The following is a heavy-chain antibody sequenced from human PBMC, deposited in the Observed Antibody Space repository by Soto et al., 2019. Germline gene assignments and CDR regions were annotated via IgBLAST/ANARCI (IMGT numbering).Heavy chain of an antibody. CDR2: IYYSGST. Sequence: SETLSLTCTVSGGSISSSSYYWGCLPQRPGQGLEWIGRIYYSGSTYYNPSLKSRVTISVDTSKKQFSLKLSSVTPAVTAVYYCARHWHYYDSSGYYSLRANWFDPWGQGTLVTVSS. V-gene: IGHV4-39*01. CDR3: ARHWHYYDSSGYYSLRANWFDP. D-gene: IGHD3-22*01. CDR1: GGSISSSSYY. J-gene: IGHJ5*02.